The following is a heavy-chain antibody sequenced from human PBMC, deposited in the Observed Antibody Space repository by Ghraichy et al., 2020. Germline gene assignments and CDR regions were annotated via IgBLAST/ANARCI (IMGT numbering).Heavy chain of an antibody. CDR3: ARRNSGYYNWFDP. CDR1: GGSFSGYY. V-gene: IGHV4-34*01. CDR2: INHSGST. Sequence: SQTLSLTCAVYGGSFSGYYWSWIRQPPGKGLEWIGEINHSGSTNYNPSLKSRVTISVDTSKNQFSLKLSSVTAADTAVYYCARRNSGYYNWFDPWGQGTLVTVSS. D-gene: IGHD3-22*01. J-gene: IGHJ5*02.